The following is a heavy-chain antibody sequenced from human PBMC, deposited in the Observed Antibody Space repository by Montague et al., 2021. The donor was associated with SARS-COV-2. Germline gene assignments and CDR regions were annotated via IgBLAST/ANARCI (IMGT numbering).Heavy chain of an antibody. CDR1: GGSISGHF. J-gene: IGHJ5*02. V-gene: IGHV4-59*11. D-gene: IGHD3-10*02. CDR2: INYVGGS. Sequence: SETLSLTCTVSGGSISGHFWSWIRQPPGKGLEWIAYINYVGGSNXNPSLKSRVNVSVETSKNQFSLKLTSLIAADTAVYYCARATSVRGAVSWFDPWGQGILVSVSS. CDR3: ARATSVRGAVSWFDP.